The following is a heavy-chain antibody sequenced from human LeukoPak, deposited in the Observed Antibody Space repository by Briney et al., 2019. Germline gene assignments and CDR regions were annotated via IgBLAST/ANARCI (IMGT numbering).Heavy chain of an antibody. CDR1: GGSISSYY. CDR3: ARRSTVYYFDY. D-gene: IGHD4-11*01. Sequence: NSSETLSLTCTVSGGSISSYYWSWLRQPPGKGLEGIGYIYYSGSTTYNPSLKSRVTISVDTSKNQFSLKLSSVTAADTAVYYCARRSTVYYFDYWGQGTLVTVSS. J-gene: IGHJ4*02. V-gene: IGHV4-59*08. CDR2: IYYSGST.